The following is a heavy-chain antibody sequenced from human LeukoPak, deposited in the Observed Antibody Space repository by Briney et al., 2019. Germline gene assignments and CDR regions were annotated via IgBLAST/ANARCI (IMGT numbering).Heavy chain of an antibody. D-gene: IGHD6-13*01. Sequence: PSETLSLTCTVSGGSISSYYWSWIRQPPGKGLEWIGYFYYSGSNIFNPSLKSRVTISSDTSKNKFSLKLSSVTAADTAIYYCARVAPAVGAFDIWGRGTMVTVSS. CDR3: ARVAPAVGAFDI. J-gene: IGHJ3*02. CDR2: FYYSGSN. CDR1: GGSISSYY. V-gene: IGHV4-59*01.